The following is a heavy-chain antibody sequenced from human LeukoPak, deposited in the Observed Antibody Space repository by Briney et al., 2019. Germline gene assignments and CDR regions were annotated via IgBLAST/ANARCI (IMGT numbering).Heavy chain of an antibody. Sequence: PGGSLRLSCAASGFTFSSYAMHWVRQAPGKGLEYVSAISSNGGSTYYANSVKGRFTISRDNSKNTLYLQMGSLRAEDMAVYYCARVGGAVAGLLDYWGQGTLVTVSS. D-gene: IGHD6-19*01. CDR1: GFTFSSYA. CDR3: ARVGGAVAGLLDY. J-gene: IGHJ4*02. CDR2: ISSNGGST. V-gene: IGHV3-64*01.